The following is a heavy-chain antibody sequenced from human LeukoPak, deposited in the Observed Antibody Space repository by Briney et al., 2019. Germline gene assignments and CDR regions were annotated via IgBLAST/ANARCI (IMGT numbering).Heavy chain of an antibody. Sequence: PSETLSLTCTVSGGSIRSYYWSWIRQPPGKGLEWIGYIYYSGSTNYNPSLKSRVTISVDTSKNQFSLNLSSVTAADTAVYYCARHYIAVAGRGAFDYWGQGTLVNVSS. CDR3: ARHYIAVAGRGAFDY. J-gene: IGHJ4*02. V-gene: IGHV4-59*01. CDR1: GGSIRSYY. D-gene: IGHD6-19*01. CDR2: IYYSGST.